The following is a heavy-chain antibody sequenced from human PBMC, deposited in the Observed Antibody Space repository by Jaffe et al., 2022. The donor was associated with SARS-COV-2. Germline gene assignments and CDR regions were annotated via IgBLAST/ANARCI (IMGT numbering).Heavy chain of an antibody. CDR3: ARWGEATRGWAPTYYYYYYGMDV. D-gene: IGHD3-16*01. CDR1: GFTFSSYS. J-gene: IGHJ6*02. Sequence: EVQLVESGGGLVKPGGSLRLSCAASGFTFSSYSMNWVRQAPGKGLEWVSSISSSSSYIYYADSVKGRFTISRDNAKNSLYLQMNSLRAEDTAVYYCARWGEATRGWAPTYYYYYYGMDVWGQGTTVTVSS. CDR2: ISSSSSYI. V-gene: IGHV3-21*01.